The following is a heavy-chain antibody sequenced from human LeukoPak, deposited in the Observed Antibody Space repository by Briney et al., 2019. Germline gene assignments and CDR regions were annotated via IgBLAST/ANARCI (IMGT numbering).Heavy chain of an antibody. Sequence: SVKVSCKASGGTFSSYAISWVRQAPGQGLEWMGGIIPIFGTANYAQKFQGRVTITADESTSTAYMELSSLRSEDTAVYYCARGSAPQLRFHYYYYGMDVWGQGTTVTVSS. CDR2: IIPIFGTA. CDR1: GGTFSSYA. V-gene: IGHV1-69*13. CDR3: ARGSAPQLRFHYYYYGMDV. D-gene: IGHD3-3*01. J-gene: IGHJ6*02.